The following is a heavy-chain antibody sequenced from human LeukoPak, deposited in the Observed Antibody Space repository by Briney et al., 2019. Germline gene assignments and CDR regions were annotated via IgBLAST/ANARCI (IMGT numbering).Heavy chain of an antibody. CDR1: GYTFTGYW. D-gene: IGHD5-18*01. Sequence: GASVKVSCKAFGYTFTGYWMHWVRQAPGQGPEWMGVISPSGGSTIYAQKFKGRVTLTRDTSISTAYMELSRLRSDDTAVYYCAKGYSYAFDIWGQGTMVTVSS. V-gene: IGHV1-46*01. J-gene: IGHJ3*02. CDR2: ISPSGGST. CDR3: AKGYSYAFDI.